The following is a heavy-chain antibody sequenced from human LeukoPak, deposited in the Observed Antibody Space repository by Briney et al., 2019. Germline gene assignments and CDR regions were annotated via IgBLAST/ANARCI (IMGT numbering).Heavy chain of an antibody. CDR2: ISYDGSNK. V-gene: IGHV3-30*18. Sequence: GGSLRLSCAASGFTFSSYGMHWVRQAPGKGLEWVAVISYDGSNKYYADSAKGRFTISRDNSKNTLYLQMNSLRAEDTAVYYCAKDSLVVAFDYWGQGTLVTVSS. CDR3: AKDSLVVAFDY. CDR1: GFTFSSYG. D-gene: IGHD2-2*01. J-gene: IGHJ4*02.